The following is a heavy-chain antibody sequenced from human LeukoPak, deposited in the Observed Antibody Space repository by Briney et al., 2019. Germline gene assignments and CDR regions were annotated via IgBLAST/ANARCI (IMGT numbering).Heavy chain of an antibody. CDR2: ISSSSSTI. V-gene: IGHV3-48*01. D-gene: IGHD1-14*01. J-gene: IGHJ4*02. CDR1: GFTFSSYS. CDR3: ASPMNHARSDDDY. Sequence: PGGSLRLSCAASGFTFSSYSINCVRQAPGKGLEWVSYISSSSSTIYYADSVKGRFTISRDNAKNSLYLQMNSLRAEDTAVYYCASPMNHARSDDDYWRQGTLVTVSS.